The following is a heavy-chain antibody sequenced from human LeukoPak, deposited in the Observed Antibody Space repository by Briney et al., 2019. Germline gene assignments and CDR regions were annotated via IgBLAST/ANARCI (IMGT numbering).Heavy chain of an antibody. J-gene: IGHJ4*02. CDR3: ARGFLGGTDQYFDS. CDR2: IGGGGPTT. CDR1: GFTFSRYG. Sequence: GGSLRLSCTASGFTFSRYGMRWVRQAPAKGLEWVSTIGGGGPTTDYADSVKDRFTISRDNSKNTLYLQMNSLRAEDTAVYFCARGFLGGTDQYFDSWGQGTLVTVSS. V-gene: IGHV3-23*01. D-gene: IGHD6-19*01.